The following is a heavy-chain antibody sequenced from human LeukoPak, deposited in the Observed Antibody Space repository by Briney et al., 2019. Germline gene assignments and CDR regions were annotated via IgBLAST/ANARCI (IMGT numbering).Heavy chain of an antibody. J-gene: IGHJ4*02. D-gene: IGHD6-19*01. CDR1: GGSISSYY. CDR2: IYYSGST. CDR3: ARRGYSSGFYYFDY. Sequence: SETLSLTCTVSGGSISSYYWSWIRQPPGKGLELIGYIYYSGSTNYSPSLKSRLTISIDTSKNQFSLKLSSVTAADTAVYYCARRGYSSGFYYFDYWGQGTLVTVSS. V-gene: IGHV4-59*08.